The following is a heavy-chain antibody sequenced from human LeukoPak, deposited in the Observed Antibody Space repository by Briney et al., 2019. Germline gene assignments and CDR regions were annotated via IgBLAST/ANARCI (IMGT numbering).Heavy chain of an antibody. CDR1: GGSISYYY. CDR3: ARLIPSPKNAFDV. CDR2: SYYSGST. J-gene: IGHJ3*01. V-gene: IGHV4-59*08. Sequence: SETLSLTCTVSGGSISYYYWSWIRQPPGKGLEWIGYSYYSGSTNYNPSLKSRVTISVDTSKNQFSLKLSSVTAADTAVYYCARLIPSPKNAFDVWGQGTMVTVSS.